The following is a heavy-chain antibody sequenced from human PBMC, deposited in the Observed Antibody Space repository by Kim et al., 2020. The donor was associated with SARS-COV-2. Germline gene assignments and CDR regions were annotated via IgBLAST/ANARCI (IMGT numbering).Heavy chain of an antibody. V-gene: IGHV3-48*02. J-gene: IGHJ4*02. CDR1: GFMLSSYN. D-gene: IGHD3-22*01. CDR3: ARDYYNSSGYYYGGY. Sequence: GGSLRLSCAASGFMLSSYNMNWVRQAPGKGLEWLSYISTTSSSIYYADSVKGRFTISRDNAKNSLYLQMNSLRDEDTAVYYCARDYYNSSGYYYGGYWGQGTRVTVSS. CDR2: ISTTSSSI.